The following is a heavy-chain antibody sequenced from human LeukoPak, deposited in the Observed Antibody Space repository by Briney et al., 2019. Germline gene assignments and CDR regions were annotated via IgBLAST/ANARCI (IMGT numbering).Heavy chain of an antibody. Sequence: SETLSLTCAVYGGSFSGYYWSWIRKPPGKGLEWIGEINHSGSTNYNPSLKSRVTISVDTSKNQFSLKLSSVTAADTAVYYCASLWPYQLSAFDIWGQGTLVTVSS. D-gene: IGHD2-2*01. CDR2: INHSGST. CDR3: ASLWPYQLSAFDI. CDR1: GGSFSGYY. V-gene: IGHV4-34*01. J-gene: IGHJ3*02.